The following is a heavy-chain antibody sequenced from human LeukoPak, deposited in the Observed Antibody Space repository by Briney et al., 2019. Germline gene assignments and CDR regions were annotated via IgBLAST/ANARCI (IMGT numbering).Heavy chain of an antibody. J-gene: IGHJ4*02. Sequence: GRSLRLSCAASGFTFSTYGMHWVRQAPGKGLEWVAVILDDGSDKFYADSVKGRFTISRDNSKNTLYLQMNSLRPEDTAVYYCAKDDRLAVPGDYWGQGTLVTVSS. V-gene: IGHV3-30*18. CDR3: AKDDRLAVPGDY. CDR2: ILDDGSDK. CDR1: GFTFSTYG. D-gene: IGHD6-19*01.